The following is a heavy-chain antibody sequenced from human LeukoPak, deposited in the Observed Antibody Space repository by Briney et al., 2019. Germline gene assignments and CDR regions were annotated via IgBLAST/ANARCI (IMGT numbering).Heavy chain of an antibody. V-gene: IGHV3-23*01. J-gene: IGHJ3*02. Sequence: PGGSLRLSCAASGFSFSSNSMRWVRQAPGKGLEWVSAISGSGGRTFYADSVKGRFTISRDNSKNMVYLEMNSLRAEDTAVYYCARPYYYDSLYAFDIWGQGTMVTVSS. CDR1: GFSFSSNS. CDR2: ISGSGGRT. D-gene: IGHD3-22*01. CDR3: ARPYYYDSLYAFDI.